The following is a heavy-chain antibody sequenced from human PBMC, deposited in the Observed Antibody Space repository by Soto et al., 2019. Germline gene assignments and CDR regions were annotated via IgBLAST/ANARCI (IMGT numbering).Heavy chain of an antibody. D-gene: IGHD3-10*01. CDR1: GGSFSGYY. V-gene: IGHV4-34*01. CDR3: ARGHYYGPGSYQDY. CDR2: INHSGST. Sequence: PSETLSLTCAVYGGSFSGYYWSWIRQPPGKGLEWIGEINHSGSTNYNPSLKSRVTISVDTSKNQFSLKLSSVTAADTAVYYCARGHYYGPGSYQDYWGQGTLVTVSS. J-gene: IGHJ4*02.